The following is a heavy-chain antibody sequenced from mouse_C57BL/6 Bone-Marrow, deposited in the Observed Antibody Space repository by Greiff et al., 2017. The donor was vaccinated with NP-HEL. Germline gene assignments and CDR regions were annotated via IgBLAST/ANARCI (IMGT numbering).Heavy chain of an antibody. Sequence: VQLQQPGAELVKPGASVKLSCKASGYTFTSYWMHWVKQRPGQGLEWIGMIHPNSGSTNYNEKFKSQATLTVDKSSSTAYMQLSSLTSEDSAVYYCANNYSKSAMDYWGQGTSVTVSS. D-gene: IGHD2-5*01. V-gene: IGHV1-64*01. CDR1: GYTFTSYW. CDR3: ANNYSKSAMDY. CDR2: IHPNSGST. J-gene: IGHJ4*01.